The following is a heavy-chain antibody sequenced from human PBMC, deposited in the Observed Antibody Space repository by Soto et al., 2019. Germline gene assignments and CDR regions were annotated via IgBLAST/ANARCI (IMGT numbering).Heavy chain of an antibody. CDR1: GGTFSSYA. J-gene: IGHJ6*02. Sequence: QVQLVQSGAEVKKPGSSVKVSCKASGGTFSSYAISWVRQAPGQGLEWMGGIIPIFGTANYAQKFQGRVTITADESTSTDYMELSSLRSEDTAVYYCASAPSRYYYYGMDVWGQGTPVTVSS. D-gene: IGHD7-27*01. V-gene: IGHV1-69*12. CDR2: IIPIFGTA. CDR3: ASAPSRYYYYGMDV.